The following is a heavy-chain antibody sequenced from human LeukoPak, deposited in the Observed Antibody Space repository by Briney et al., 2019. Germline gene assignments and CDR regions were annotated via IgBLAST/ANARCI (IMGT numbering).Heavy chain of an antibody. CDR2: INHSGTP. CDR3: ARDLLWFGESL. J-gene: IGHJ4*02. CDR1: GGSLRGCY. V-gene: IGHV4-34*01. D-gene: IGHD3-10*01. Sequence: EPLSLICAVCGGSLRGCYWRGMRKPRGKGREGIGEINHSGTPNYNPSLKSRATTPVNTSKTQFSLKLSSVTPADTAVYYCARDLLWFGESLWGQGTLVTVSS.